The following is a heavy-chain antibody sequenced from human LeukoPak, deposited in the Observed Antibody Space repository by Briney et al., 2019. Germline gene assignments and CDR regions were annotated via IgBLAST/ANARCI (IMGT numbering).Heavy chain of an antibody. J-gene: IGHJ4*02. D-gene: IGHD3-22*01. CDR1: GFTFSSYS. CDR2: ISSSSSTI. CDR3: ARDRPREYYDSSGDLDY. Sequence: GGSLRLSCAASGFTFSSYSMNWVRQAPGKGLEWVSYISSSSSTIYYADSMKGRFTISRDNAKNSLYLQMNSLRAEDTAVYYCARDRPREYYDSSGDLDYWGQGTLVTVSS. V-gene: IGHV3-48*04.